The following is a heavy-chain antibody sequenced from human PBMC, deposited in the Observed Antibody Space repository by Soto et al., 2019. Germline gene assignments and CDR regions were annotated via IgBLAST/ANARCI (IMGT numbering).Heavy chain of an antibody. CDR2: ISHSGSA. D-gene: IGHD2-15*01. V-gene: IGHV4-34*01. J-gene: IGHJ4*02. Sequence: KASETLSLTCAVSGVSFSGYYWNWVRQPPGKGLELIGEISHSGSAIHNPSLKSRVTLSVDASKNQFSLTLSSVTAADTAMYYCARGRRTGYCYGASCYHSLLWGQGALVTVSS. CDR3: ARGRRTGYCYGASCYHSLL. CDR1: GVSFSGYY.